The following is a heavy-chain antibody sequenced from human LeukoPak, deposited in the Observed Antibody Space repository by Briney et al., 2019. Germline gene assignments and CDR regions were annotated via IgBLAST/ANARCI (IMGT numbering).Heavy chain of an antibody. V-gene: IGHV4-59*08. CDR1: GGSISSYY. J-gene: IGHJ4*02. Sequence: SETLSLTCTVSGGSISSYYWSWIRQPPGKGLEWIGYIYYSESTNYNPFLKSRVTISVDTSKNQFSLKLSSVTAADTAVYYCASSLKLSEAYYFDYWGQGTLVTVSS. CDR3: ASSLKLSEAYYFDY. D-gene: IGHD1-7*01. CDR2: IYYSEST.